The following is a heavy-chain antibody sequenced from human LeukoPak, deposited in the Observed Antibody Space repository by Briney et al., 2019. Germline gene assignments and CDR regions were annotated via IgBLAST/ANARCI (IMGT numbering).Heavy chain of an antibody. CDR2: INRHGSEI. V-gene: IGHV3-7*01. CDR1: EFTFSADS. Sequence: PGGSLRLSCTASEFTFSADSMTCGRQAPGKGLDWLTNINRHGSEISYVESVKCRLSISRDSAKDYLCLQMNSLRAEATAIYYCAREPVYFVGSGRSNWFDSWGQGTLVTVSS. CDR3: AREPVYFVGSGRSNWFDS. D-gene: IGHD3-10*01. J-gene: IGHJ5*01.